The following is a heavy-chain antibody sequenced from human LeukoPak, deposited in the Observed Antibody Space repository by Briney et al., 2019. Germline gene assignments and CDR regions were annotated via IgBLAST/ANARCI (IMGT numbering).Heavy chain of an antibody. CDR3: ASGGPKDAFDI. Sequence: PSETLSLTCTVSGGSISRYYWSWIRQPPGKGLEWIGYIYSGGTTNYNPSLKSRVTMSVDTSKNQFSLNLSSVTAADTAVYYCASGGPKDAFDIWGQGTMVTVSS. V-gene: IGHV4-59*01. J-gene: IGHJ3*02. D-gene: IGHD2-15*01. CDR2: IYSGGTT. CDR1: GGSISRYY.